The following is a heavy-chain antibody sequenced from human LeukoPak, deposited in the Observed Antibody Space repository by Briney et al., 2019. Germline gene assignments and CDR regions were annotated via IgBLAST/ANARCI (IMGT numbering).Heavy chain of an antibody. CDR3: AREDCGGDCYSSALDY. V-gene: IGHV3-7*01. CDR1: GFTFSSYW. D-gene: IGHD2-21*02. J-gene: IGHJ4*02. CDR2: IKQDGSEK. Sequence: PGGSLRLSCAASGFTFSSYWMSWVRQAPGKGLEWVANIKQDGSEKYYVDSVKGRFTISRDNAKNSLYLQMNSLRAEDTAVYYCAREDCGGDCYSSALDYWGQGTLVTVSS.